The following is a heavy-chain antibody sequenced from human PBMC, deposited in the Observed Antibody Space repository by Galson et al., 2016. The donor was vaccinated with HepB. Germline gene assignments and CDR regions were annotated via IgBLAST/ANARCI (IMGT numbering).Heavy chain of an antibody. D-gene: IGHD3-22*01. Sequence: SLRLSCAASGFSFNQVWMSWVRQAPGKGLEWVGRIKSKSDGTTDYAAAVKDRFSISRDASKNTLYLQMNSLRAEDTAVYYCARGTITMIVVWGQGTLVTVSS. V-gene: IGHV3-15*01. CDR2: IKSKSDGTT. CDR3: ARGTITMIVV. J-gene: IGHJ4*02. CDR1: GFSFNQVW.